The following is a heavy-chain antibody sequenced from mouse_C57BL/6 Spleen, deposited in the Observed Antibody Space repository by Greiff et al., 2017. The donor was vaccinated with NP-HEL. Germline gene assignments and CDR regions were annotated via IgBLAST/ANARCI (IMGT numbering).Heavy chain of an antibody. CDR2: IYPGSGST. CDR3: ARFGGYYSAMDY. D-gene: IGHD2-3*01. V-gene: IGHV1-55*01. J-gene: IGHJ4*01. CDR1: GYTFTSYW. Sequence: QVQLQQPGAELVKPGASVKMSCKASGYTFTSYWITWVKQRPGQGLEWIGDIYPGSGSTNYNEKFKSKATLTVATSSSTAYMQLSSLTSEDSAVYYCARFGGYYSAMDYWGQGTSVTVSS.